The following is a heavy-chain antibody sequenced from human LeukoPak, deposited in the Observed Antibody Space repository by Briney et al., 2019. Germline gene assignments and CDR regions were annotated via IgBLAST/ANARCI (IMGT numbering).Heavy chain of an antibody. CDR2: IKQDGSEK. CDR3: ARGRTIFGAYYYYMDV. V-gene: IGHV3-7*03. J-gene: IGHJ6*03. CDR1: GFTFSSYW. Sequence: PGGSLRLSCAASGFTFSSYWMSWVRQAPGEGLEWVANIKQDGSEKYYVDSVKGRFTIPRDNAKNSLYLQMNSLRAEDTAVYYCARGRTIFGAYYYYMDVWGKGTTVTVSS. D-gene: IGHD3-3*01.